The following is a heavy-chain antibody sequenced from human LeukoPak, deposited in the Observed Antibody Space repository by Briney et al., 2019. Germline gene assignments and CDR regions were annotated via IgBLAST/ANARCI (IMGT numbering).Heavy chain of an antibody. Sequence: GGSLRLSCAASGFTVSSNYISWVRQAPGKGLEWVSVIYSGGSTYYADSVKGRFTISRDNSKNALYLQMNSLRAEDTAVYYCASPLQYSSSWYMFDYWGQGTLVTVSS. CDR3: ASPLQYSSSWYMFDY. V-gene: IGHV3-66*01. CDR1: GFTVSSNY. D-gene: IGHD6-13*01. CDR2: IYSGGST. J-gene: IGHJ4*02.